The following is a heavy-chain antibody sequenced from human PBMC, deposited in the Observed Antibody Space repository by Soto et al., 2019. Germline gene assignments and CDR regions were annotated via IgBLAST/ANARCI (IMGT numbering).Heavy chain of an antibody. CDR3: ATYDYGVPILGY. D-gene: IGHD4-17*01. V-gene: IGHV3-33*01. Sequence: QVQLVESGGGVVQPGRSLRLSCAASGFTFSSYGMHWVRQTPGKGLEWVAVIWYDGSNKYYADSVKGRFTISRDNSKNTLYLQMNSLRSEDTAVYYCATYDYGVPILGYWGHGTLVTVSS. J-gene: IGHJ4*01. CDR1: GFTFSSYG. CDR2: IWYDGSNK.